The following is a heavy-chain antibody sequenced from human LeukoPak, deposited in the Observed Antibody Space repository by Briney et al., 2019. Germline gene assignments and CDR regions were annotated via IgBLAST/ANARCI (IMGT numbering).Heavy chain of an antibody. CDR1: GFTLSTHW. D-gene: IGHD6-19*01. Sequence: GGSLRLSCEASGFTLSTHWMHWVRQVPGKGLVWISRISNDVISTISTSYADSVKGRFTISRDNAKNTLYLQMNSLIAEDTAVYYCARAVVGTRNAFDLWGQGTMVTVSS. V-gene: IGHV3-74*01. CDR2: ISNDVIST. J-gene: IGHJ3*01. CDR3: ARAVVGTRNAFDL.